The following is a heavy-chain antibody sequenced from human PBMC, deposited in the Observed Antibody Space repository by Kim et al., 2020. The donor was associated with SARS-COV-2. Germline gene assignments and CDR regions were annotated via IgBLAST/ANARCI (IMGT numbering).Heavy chain of an antibody. V-gene: IGHV3-23*01. CDR1: GFSFGTYA. Sequence: GGSLRLSCAASGFSFGTYAMTWVRKAPGKGPEWVAAMSGGGGDTFYAESVRGRFTISRDNDKNILFLQMSGLRPDDTALYYCAKCSLLRGGIMGGNAFDV. CDR3: AKCSLLRGGIMGGNAFDV. CDR2: MSGGGGDT. J-gene: IGHJ3*01. D-gene: IGHD3-10*01.